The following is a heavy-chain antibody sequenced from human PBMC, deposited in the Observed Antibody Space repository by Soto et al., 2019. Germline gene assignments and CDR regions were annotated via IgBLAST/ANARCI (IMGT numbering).Heavy chain of an antibody. CDR3: AKDRHDAAADY. J-gene: IGHJ4*01. CDR2: INRDGTFT. Sequence: GGSLRLSCAASGFTFSDWWMHWVRQAPGKGLEWVSRINRDGTFTNYADSVKGRFTTSRDNAKNTVHLQLNSLRAEDTATYFCAKDRHDAAADYWGQGTLVTVSS. D-gene: IGHD6-13*01. CDR1: GFTFSDWW. V-gene: IGHV3-74*01.